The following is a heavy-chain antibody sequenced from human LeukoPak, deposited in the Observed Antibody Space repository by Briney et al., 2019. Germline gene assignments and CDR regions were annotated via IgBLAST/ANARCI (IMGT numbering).Heavy chain of an antibody. CDR1: GFTSSSYG. Sequence: PGRSLRLSCAASGFTSSSYGMHWVRQAPGKGLEWVAVISYDGSNKYYADSVKGRFTISRDNSKNTLYLQMNSLRAEDTAVYYCARDKVVGATYLDYWGQGTLVTASS. V-gene: IGHV3-30*03. CDR3: ARDKVVGATYLDY. D-gene: IGHD2-15*01. CDR2: ISYDGSNK. J-gene: IGHJ4*02.